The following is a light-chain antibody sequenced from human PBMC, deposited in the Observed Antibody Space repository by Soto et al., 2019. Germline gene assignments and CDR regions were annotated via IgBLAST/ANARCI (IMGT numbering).Light chain of an antibody. CDR2: GAS. V-gene: IGKV3-20*01. CDR3: EQYGSSPGK. Sequence: ESVLTQSPGTLSLSPGERATLSCRASQSVSSSYLAWYQQKPGQAPRLLIYGASSRATGIPDRFSGSGSGTDFTLTISRLEPEDFAVYYCEQYGSSPGKFGQGTKVDIK. J-gene: IGKJ1*01. CDR1: QSVSSSY.